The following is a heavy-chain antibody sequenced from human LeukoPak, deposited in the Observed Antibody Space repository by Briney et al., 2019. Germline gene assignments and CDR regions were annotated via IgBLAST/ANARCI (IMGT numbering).Heavy chain of an antibody. CDR2: IKSKTDGGTT. Sequence: GGSLRLSCAASGFTFSNAWMSWVRQAPGKGLEWVGRIKSKTDGGTTDYAAPVKGRFTISRDDSKNTLYLQMNSLRAEDTAVYYCAKDRSWATIIPTQFDYWGQGTLVTVSS. CDR1: GFTFSNAW. J-gene: IGHJ4*02. V-gene: IGHV3-15*01. CDR3: AKDRSWATIIPTQFDY. D-gene: IGHD5-12*01.